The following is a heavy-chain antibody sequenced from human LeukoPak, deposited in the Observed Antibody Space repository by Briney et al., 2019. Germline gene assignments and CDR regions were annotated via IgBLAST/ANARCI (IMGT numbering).Heavy chain of an antibody. V-gene: IGHV3-43D*04. CDR2: ISWGGGST. D-gene: IGHD3-10*01. J-gene: IGHJ4*02. CDR3: AKDRSGNSYGHFDY. Sequence: PGGSLRLSCAASGFTFDDYAMHWVRQAPGKGLEWVSLISWGGGSTYYADSVKGRFTISRDNSKNSLCLHMNSLRAEDTALYYCAKDRSGNSYGHFDYWGQGTLVTVSS. CDR1: GFTFDDYA.